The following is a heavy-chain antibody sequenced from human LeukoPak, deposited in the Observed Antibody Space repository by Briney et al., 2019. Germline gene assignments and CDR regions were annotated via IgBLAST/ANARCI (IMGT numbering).Heavy chain of an antibody. CDR1: GGSISSSSYY. J-gene: IGHJ3*02. D-gene: IGHD2-2*01. Sequence: PSETLSLTCTVSGGSISSSSYYWGWLRQPPGKGLEWIGSIYYSGSTYYNPSLKSRVTISVDTSNNQFSLKLSSVTAADTAVYYCARPRDCSSTSCYPYYDFWSGRGAFDIWGQGTMVTVSS. V-gene: IGHV4-39*01. CDR3: ARPRDCSSTSCYPYYDFWSGRGAFDI. CDR2: IYYSGST.